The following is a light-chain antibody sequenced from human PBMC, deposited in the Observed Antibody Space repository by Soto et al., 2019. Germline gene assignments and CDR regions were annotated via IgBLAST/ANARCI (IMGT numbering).Light chain of an antibody. Sequence: EIVMRQSPATLSVSPGERGTLSCSASQSVSSDLAWYQQKPGQAPRLVIYGASTRAAGIPDRFSGSGSGTEFTLTISGLQSDDFAVYYCQQFNNWPPWTFGQGTKVDIK. V-gene: IGKV3-15*01. CDR2: GAS. J-gene: IGKJ1*01. CDR3: QQFNNWPPWT. CDR1: QSVSSD.